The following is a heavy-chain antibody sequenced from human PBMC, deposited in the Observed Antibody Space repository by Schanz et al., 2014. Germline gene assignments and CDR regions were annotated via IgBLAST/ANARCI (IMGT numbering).Heavy chain of an antibody. CDR1: GYTFTTYY. CDR2: INAHTGNT. V-gene: IGHV1-18*04. D-gene: IGHD3-10*01. J-gene: IGHJ3*02. Sequence: QLMQSGSEVRKPGVSVKVSCKASGYTFTTYYIHWVRQAPGQGPELMGWINAHTGNTQYAQKFQSRVNMTRDTVTTTVHLELTRLRTDDTAIFYCARVHIATYHYNSPGAFDIWGQGTRVTVSS. CDR3: ARVHIATYHYNSPGAFDI.